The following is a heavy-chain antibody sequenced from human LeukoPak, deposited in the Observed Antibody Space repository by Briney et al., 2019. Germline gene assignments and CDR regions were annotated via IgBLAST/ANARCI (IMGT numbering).Heavy chain of an antibody. CDR1: GYTFTSYG. J-gene: IGHJ3*02. D-gene: IGHD1-26*01. CDR2: ISAYNGNT. CDR3: ARDRSGSYWKHDAFDI. Sequence: ASVKVSCKASGYTFTSYGISWARQAPGQGLEWMGWISAYNGNTNYAQKLQGRVTMTTDTSTSTAYMELRSLRSNDTAVYYCARDRSGSYWKHDAFDIWGQGTMVTVSS. V-gene: IGHV1-18*01.